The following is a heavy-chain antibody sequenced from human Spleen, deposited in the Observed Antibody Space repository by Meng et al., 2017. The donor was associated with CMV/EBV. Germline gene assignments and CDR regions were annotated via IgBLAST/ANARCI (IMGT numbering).Heavy chain of an antibody. CDR3: ARPHCGGDCYSVYFDY. V-gene: IGHV1-2*02. CDR1: GSPFTGYY. J-gene: IGHJ4*02. Sequence: SGSPFTGYYMHWVRQAPGQGLEWLGWINPNSGGTNYAQKFQGRVTMTRDTSISTAYMELSRLRSDDTAVYYCARPHCGGDCYSVYFDYWGQGTLVTVSS. CDR2: INPNSGGT. D-gene: IGHD2-21*01.